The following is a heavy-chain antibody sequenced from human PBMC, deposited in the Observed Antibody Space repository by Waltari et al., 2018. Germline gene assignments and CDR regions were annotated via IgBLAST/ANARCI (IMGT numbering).Heavy chain of an antibody. J-gene: IGHJ4*02. V-gene: IGHV4-59*01. Sequence: GGSISSYYWSWIRQPPGKGLEWIGYIYYSGSTNYNPSLKSRVTISVDTSKNQFSLKLSSVTAADTAVYYCARVPYIGQRRIPYYFDYWGQGTLVTVSS. CDR3: ARVPYIGQRRIPYYFDY. CDR1: GGSISSYY. CDR2: IYYSGST. D-gene: IGHD6-25*01.